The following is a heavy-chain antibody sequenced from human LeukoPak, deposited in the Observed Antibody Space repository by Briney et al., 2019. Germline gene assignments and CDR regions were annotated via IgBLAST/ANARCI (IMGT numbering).Heavy chain of an antibody. V-gene: IGHV3-48*03. CDR3: ARVIGWDEPFDI. D-gene: IGHD1-26*01. CDR2: LSSSGSAF. Sequence: PGGSLTLSCGDSGFTFRSYEMNWVRQAPGKGLEWIAYLSSSGSAFSYADSVKGRFTVSRDNAKNTLYLQMNSLRAEDTAVYYCARVIGWDEPFDIWGQGTMVTVSS. J-gene: IGHJ3*02. CDR1: GFTFRSYE.